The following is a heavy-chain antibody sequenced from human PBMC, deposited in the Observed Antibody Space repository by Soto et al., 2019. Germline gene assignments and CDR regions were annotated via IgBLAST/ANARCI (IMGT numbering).Heavy chain of an antibody. CDR1: RFTFSSYD. Sequence: EEQLVESGGNLVQPGGSLRLSCAASRFTFSSYDMHWVRQATGKGLEWVSAIGTAGDTYYSGSVKGRFSVSRENVKNSLYLQMNSLRAGDTAVYYCARGGDCSKTSCYWARLYYGLDVWGQGTTVTVSS. D-gene: IGHD2-2*01. CDR2: IGTAGDT. CDR3: ARGGDCSKTSCYWARLYYGLDV. V-gene: IGHV3-13*01. J-gene: IGHJ6*02.